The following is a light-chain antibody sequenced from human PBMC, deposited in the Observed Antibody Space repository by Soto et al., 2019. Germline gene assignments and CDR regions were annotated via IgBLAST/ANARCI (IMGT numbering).Light chain of an antibody. Sequence: QSVLTHPPSVSGAPGQTVTISCTGSRSNIGAGYDIHWYQFLPGTAPKLLLYSFNKRPSGIPDRSSGSKSGTSASLAITGLQPEDEADYYCQSSDASVSGSGAFGTGTNVTV. V-gene: IGLV1-40*01. CDR3: QSSDASVSGSGA. J-gene: IGLJ1*01. CDR2: SFN. CDR1: RSNIGAGYD.